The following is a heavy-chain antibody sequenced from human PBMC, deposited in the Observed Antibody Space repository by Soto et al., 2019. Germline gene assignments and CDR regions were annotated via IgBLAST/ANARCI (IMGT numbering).Heavy chain of an antibody. J-gene: IGHJ4*02. CDR3: ARHAAYDSVWGKSDGSDY. CDR2: MYYSGAT. CDR1: GGSISSNSYY. V-gene: IGHV4-39*01. D-gene: IGHD3-16*01. Sequence: QLQLQESGPGLVKPSETLSLACTVSGGSISSNSYYWDWIRQPPGKGLEWIGSMYYSGATYHNPSLQSRVTISVDTSKNQFSLHLSSVTAADTAVYYCARHAAYDSVWGKSDGSDYWGQGTLVTVDS.